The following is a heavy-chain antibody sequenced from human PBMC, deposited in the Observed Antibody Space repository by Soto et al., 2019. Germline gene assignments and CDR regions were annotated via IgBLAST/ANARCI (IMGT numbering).Heavy chain of an antibody. CDR2: INAGNGNT. CDR1: GYTFTSYA. V-gene: IGHV1-3*01. CDR3: ARDSFDIVATMRRVNWFDP. J-gene: IGHJ5*02. Sequence: EASVKVSCKASGYTFTSYAMHWVRQAPGQRLEWMGWINAGNGNTKYSQKFQGRVTITRDTSASTAYMELSSLRSEDTAVYYCARDSFDIVATMRRVNWFDPWGQGTLVTVSS. D-gene: IGHD5-12*01.